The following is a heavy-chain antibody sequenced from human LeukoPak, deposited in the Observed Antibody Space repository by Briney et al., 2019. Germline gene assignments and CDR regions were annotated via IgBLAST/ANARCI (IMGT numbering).Heavy chain of an antibody. V-gene: IGHV1-69*13. CDR1: GGTFSSYA. J-gene: IGHJ3*02. D-gene: IGHD3-10*01. Sequence: EASVKVYCKASGGTFSSYAISWVRQAPGQGLEWMGGIIPIFGTANYAQKFQGRVTITADESTSTAYMELSSLRSEDTAVYYCARGAEMYYYGSGSYYGHDAFDIWGQGTMVTVSS. CDR2: IIPIFGTA. CDR3: ARGAEMYYYGSGSYYGHDAFDI.